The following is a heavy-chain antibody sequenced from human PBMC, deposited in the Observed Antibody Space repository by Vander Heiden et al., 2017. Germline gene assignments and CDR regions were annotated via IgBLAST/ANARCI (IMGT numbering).Heavy chain of an antibody. D-gene: IGHD2-21*02. J-gene: IGHJ4*02. CDR2: ISAMDGST. V-gene: IGHV3-23*01. CDR1: GITFSHYA. Sequence: EVPLLESGGGLVQPGGSLRLSCAASGITFSHYAMSWVRQAPGKGMEWVSGISAMDGSTYYTDSVKGRFTISRDNSKNTLYLQINSLRAEDTAVDYCAKDAVVVTPDYWGQGTRVTVSS. CDR3: AKDAVVVTPDY.